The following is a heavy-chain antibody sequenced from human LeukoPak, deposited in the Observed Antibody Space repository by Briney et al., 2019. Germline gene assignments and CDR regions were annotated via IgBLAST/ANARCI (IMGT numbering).Heavy chain of an antibody. CDR1: GXSFSRGT. CDR2: LSGSGRLI. Sequence: PGGSLRLSWAASGXSFSRGTMNWVRQAPGKALEWVSSLSGSGRLIWYAGSVKGRFTISRDNAANSLFLQMNSLRVEDTAVYYCARDLQTGLAFDAWGQGTVVAVSS. D-gene: IGHD7-27*01. J-gene: IGHJ3*01. CDR3: ARDLQTGLAFDA. V-gene: IGHV3-21*06.